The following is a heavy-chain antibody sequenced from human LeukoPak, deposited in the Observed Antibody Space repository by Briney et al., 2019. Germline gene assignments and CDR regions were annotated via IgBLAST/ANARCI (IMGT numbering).Heavy chain of an antibody. J-gene: IGHJ6*02. D-gene: IGHD1-14*01. CDR3: ARDTNNGLDV. Sequence: GGSLRLSCAASGFTFSDYYISWIRQAPGKGLEWVSHISSSGRLMQYADSVKGRFTITRDNAQNFMSLQMNSLRPEDTAVYYCARDTNNGLDVWGRGTTVTVSS. V-gene: IGHV3-11*01. CDR1: GFTFSDYY. CDR2: ISSSGRLM.